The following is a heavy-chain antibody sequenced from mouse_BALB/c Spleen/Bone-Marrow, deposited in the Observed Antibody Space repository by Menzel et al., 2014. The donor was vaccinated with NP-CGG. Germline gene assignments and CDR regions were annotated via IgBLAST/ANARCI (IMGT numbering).Heavy chain of an antibody. J-gene: IGHJ4*01. CDR3: ARRGYGNHGYYAMDY. V-gene: IGHV5-9-3*01. CDR1: GFTFNRYV. D-gene: IGHD2-1*01. CDR2: ISVGGSYS. Sequence: EVQGVESGGGLVKPGGSLKLSCAATGFTFNRYVMSWVRQTPEKRLEWVASISVGGSYSYYPDSVKGRFTISRDNAKNSLCLQMSSLRSEDTAMFYCARRGYGNHGYYAMDYWGQGTSVTVSS.